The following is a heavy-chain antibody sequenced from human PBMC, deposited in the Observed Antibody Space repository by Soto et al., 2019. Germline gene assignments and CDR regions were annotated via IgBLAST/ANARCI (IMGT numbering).Heavy chain of an antibody. J-gene: IGHJ5*02. CDR1: GYTFTSYG. CDR3: ARNPEVGYCSSTSCFNWFDP. V-gene: IGHV1-18*01. CDR2: ISAYNGNT. Sequence: ASVKVSCKASGYTFTSYGISWVRPAPGQGLEWMGWISAYNGNTNYAQKLQGRVAMTTDTSTSTAYMELRSLRSDDTAVYYCARNPEVGYCSSTSCFNWFDPWGQGTLVTVSS. D-gene: IGHD2-2*01.